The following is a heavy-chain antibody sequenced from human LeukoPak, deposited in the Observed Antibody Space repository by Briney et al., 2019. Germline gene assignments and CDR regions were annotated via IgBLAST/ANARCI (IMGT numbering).Heavy chain of an antibody. CDR2: IYSGGST. D-gene: IGHD6-19*01. Sequence: PGGSLRLSCAASGFTVSSNYMSWVRQAPGKGLEWDSVIYSGGSTYYADSVKGRFTISRDNSKNTLYLQMNSLRAEDTAVYYCARPPRPGIAVADNNYYMDVWGKGTTVTVSS. CDR1: GFTVSSNY. CDR3: ARPPRPGIAVADNNYYMDV. V-gene: IGHV3-66*02. J-gene: IGHJ6*03.